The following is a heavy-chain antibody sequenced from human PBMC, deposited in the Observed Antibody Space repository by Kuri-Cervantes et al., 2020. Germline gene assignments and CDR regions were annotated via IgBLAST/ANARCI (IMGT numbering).Heavy chain of an antibody. CDR3: ARDGGMVRGVIGDY. D-gene: IGHD3-10*01. CDR1: GGSISSGSYY. CDR2: IYTSGST. V-gene: IGHV4-61*02. Sequence: SETLSLTCNVSGGSISSGSYYWSWIRQPAGKGLEWIGRIYTSGSTNYNPSLKSRVTISVDTSKNQFSLKLSSVTAADTAVYYCARDGGMVRGVIGDYWGQGTLGTVSS. J-gene: IGHJ4*02.